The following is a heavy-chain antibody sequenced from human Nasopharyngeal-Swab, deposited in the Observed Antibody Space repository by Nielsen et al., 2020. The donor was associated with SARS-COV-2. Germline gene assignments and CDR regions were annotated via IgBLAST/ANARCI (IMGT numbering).Heavy chain of an antibody. D-gene: IGHD2-2*01. CDR3: ARGGIVVVPAAPTHAFDI. J-gene: IGHJ3*02. CDR2: IWYDGSNK. Sequence: GGSLRLSCAASGFTFSSYGMHWVRQAPGKGLEWVAVIWYDGSNKYYADSVKGRFTISRDNSKNTLYLQMNSLRAEETAVYYCARGGIVVVPAAPTHAFDIWGQGTMVTVSS. V-gene: IGHV3-33*01. CDR1: GFTFSSYG.